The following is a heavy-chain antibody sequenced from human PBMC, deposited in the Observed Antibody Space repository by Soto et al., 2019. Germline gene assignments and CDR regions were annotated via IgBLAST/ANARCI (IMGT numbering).Heavy chain of an antibody. CDR1: GFIFGNYG. V-gene: IGHV3-30*18. CDR2: VSFDGRDK. D-gene: IGHD5-12*01. J-gene: IGHJ1*01. Sequence: QVQLVESGGGVVQPGRSLRLSCAASGFIFGNYGMHWVRQAPGKGLEWVAVVSFDGRDKHYADSVNGRFTISRDNSKNTMDLQMNSLRPEDRAVYYCAKERRGYSYGENWGQGTLVAVSS. CDR3: AKERRGYSYGEN.